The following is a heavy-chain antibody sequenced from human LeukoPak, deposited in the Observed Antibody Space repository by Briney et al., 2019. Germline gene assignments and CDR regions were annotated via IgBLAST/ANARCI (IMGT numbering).Heavy chain of an antibody. CDR3: ARVAHSGSYLGAFDI. CDR2: IKQDGSEK. J-gene: IGHJ3*02. Sequence: PGGSLRLSCAASGFTFSSYWMSWVRPAPGKGLEWVANIKQDGSEKYYVDSVKGRFTISRDNAKNSLYLQMNSLRAEDTAVYYCARVAHSGSYLGAFDIWGQGTMVTVSS. V-gene: IGHV3-7*01. CDR1: GFTFSSYW. D-gene: IGHD1-26*01.